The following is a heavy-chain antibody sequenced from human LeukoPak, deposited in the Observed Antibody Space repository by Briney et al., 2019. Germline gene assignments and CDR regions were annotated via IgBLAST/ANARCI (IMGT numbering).Heavy chain of an antibody. Sequence: GGSLRLSCAGSGFTFSTYAMHWVRQAPGEGLEYVSAISSNGVNTYYGNSVQGRFTISRDNSKNTLDLQMGSLRAEDTAVYYCARRGSGYSQNYFDYWGQGTLVTVSS. CDR2: ISSNGVNT. D-gene: IGHD3-22*01. CDR3: ARRGSGYSQNYFDY. V-gene: IGHV3-64*01. J-gene: IGHJ4*02. CDR1: GFTFSTYA.